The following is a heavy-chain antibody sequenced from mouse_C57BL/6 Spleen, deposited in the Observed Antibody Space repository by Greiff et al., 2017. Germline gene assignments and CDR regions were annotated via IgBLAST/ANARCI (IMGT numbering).Heavy chain of an antibody. CDR2: IYPGNGDT. CDR3: ARDGSQYYFDY. Sequence: QVQLQQSGAELVRPGASVKMSCKASGYTFTSYNMHGVKQTPRQGLEWIGAIYPGNGDTSYNQKFKGKATLTVDKSSGTAYMQLSSLTSEDSAVYFCARDGSQYYFDYWGQGTTLTVSS. D-gene: IGHD1-1*01. J-gene: IGHJ2*01. V-gene: IGHV1-12*01. CDR1: GYTFTSYN.